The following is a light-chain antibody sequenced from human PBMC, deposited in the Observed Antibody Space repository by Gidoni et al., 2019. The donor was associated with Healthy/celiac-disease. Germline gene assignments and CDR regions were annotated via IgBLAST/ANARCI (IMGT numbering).Light chain of an antibody. V-gene: IGKV3-15*01. Sequence: IVLTQSPATLSVSPGERATLSCRASQSVNSNLAWYQQKPGQAPRLLIYGASTRATGIPARFSGSGSGTEFTLTISSLQSEDFAVYYCQQYNSRPPLTFGGGTKVEIK. CDR1: QSVNSN. CDR3: QQYNSRPPLT. J-gene: IGKJ4*01. CDR2: GAS.